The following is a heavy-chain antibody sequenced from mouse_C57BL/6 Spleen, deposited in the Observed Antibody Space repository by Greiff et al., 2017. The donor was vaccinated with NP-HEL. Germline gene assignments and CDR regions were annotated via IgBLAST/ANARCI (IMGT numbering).Heavy chain of an antibody. J-gene: IGHJ1*03. D-gene: IGHD1-1*01. CDR1: GYAFSSSW. CDR2: IYPGDGDT. Sequence: QVQLKQSGPELVKPGASVKISCKASGYAFSSSWMNWVKQRPGKGLEWIGRIYPGDGDTNYNGKFKGKAKLTADKSSSTAYMQRSSLTSEDSAVYFCAKERKITTGYFDVWGTGTTVTVSS. CDR3: AKERKITTGYFDV. V-gene: IGHV1-82*01.